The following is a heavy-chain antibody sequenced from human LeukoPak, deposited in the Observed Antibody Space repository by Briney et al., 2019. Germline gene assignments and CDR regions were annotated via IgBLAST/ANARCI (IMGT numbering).Heavy chain of an antibody. Sequence: ASVKVSCKASGYTFTGYYMHWVRQAPGQGLEWMGWINPNSGGTNYAQKFQGWVTMTRDTSISTAYMELSRLRSDDTAVYYCARDSTVPETGMDVWGQGTTVTVSS. J-gene: IGHJ6*02. D-gene: IGHD4-17*01. CDR1: GYTFTGYY. CDR2: INPNSGGT. V-gene: IGHV1-2*04. CDR3: ARDSTVPETGMDV.